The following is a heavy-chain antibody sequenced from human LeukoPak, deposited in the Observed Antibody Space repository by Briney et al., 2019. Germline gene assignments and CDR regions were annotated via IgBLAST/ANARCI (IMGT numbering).Heavy chain of an antibody. Sequence: ASVKVSCKASGYTFTSYGISWVRQAPGQGLEWMGWMNPNSGNTGYAQKFQGRVTMTRNTSISTAYMELSSLRSEDTAVYYCARGLYGDYATPGDWFDPWGQGTLVTVSS. V-gene: IGHV1-8*02. CDR1: GYTFTSYG. J-gene: IGHJ5*02. CDR2: MNPNSGNT. CDR3: ARGLYGDYATPGDWFDP. D-gene: IGHD4-17*01.